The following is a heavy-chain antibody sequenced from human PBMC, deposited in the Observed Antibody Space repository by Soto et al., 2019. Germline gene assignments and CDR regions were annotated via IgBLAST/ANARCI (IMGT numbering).Heavy chain of an antibody. D-gene: IGHD3-22*01. CDR3: AKSRYYYDSSGPNPGAFDI. CDR2: ISGSGGST. Sequence: PGGSLRLSCAASGLTVSNAWMNWVRQAPGQGLDWVSAISGSGGSTYYTDSVKGRFTISRDNSKNTLYLQMNSLRAEDTAVYYCAKSRYYYDSSGPNPGAFDIWGQGTMVTVSS. CDR1: GLTVSNAW. V-gene: IGHV3-23*01. J-gene: IGHJ3*02.